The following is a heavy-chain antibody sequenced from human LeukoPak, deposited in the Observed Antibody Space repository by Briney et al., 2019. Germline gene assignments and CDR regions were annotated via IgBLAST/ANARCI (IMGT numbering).Heavy chain of an antibody. CDR1: GGSISSYY. CDR2: TYTSGST. V-gene: IGHV4-4*09. D-gene: IGHD6-19*01. J-gene: IGHJ5*02. Sequence: SETLSLTCTVSGGSISSYYWSWIRQPPGKGLEWIGYTYTSGSTNYNPSLKSRVTISVDTSKNQFSLKLSSVTAADTAVYYCARHPSIYSSGWYGWFDPWGQGTLVTVSS. CDR3: ARHPSIYSSGWYGWFDP.